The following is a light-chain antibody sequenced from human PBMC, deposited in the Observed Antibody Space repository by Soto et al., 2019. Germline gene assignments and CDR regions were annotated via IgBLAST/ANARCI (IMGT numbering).Light chain of an antibody. J-gene: IGKJ2*01. CDR1: QSLLHSNGYNY. V-gene: IGKV2-28*01. CDR2: LGF. CDR3: MQALQTPPT. Sequence: DIVMTQSPLSLPVTPGEPASISCRSSQSLLHSNGYNYLDWYLQKPGQSPQLLIYLGFNRASGVTDRFSYSGSGTDFTLKISRVEAEDVGVYYCMQALQTPPTFGQGTKLEIK.